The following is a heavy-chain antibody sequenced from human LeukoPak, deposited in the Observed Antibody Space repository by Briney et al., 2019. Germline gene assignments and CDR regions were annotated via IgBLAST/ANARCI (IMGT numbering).Heavy chain of an antibody. CDR1: GGSISSYY. CDR2: IYTSGST. D-gene: IGHD3-22*01. CDR3: ARDRGYYYDSSEGAFDI. J-gene: IGHJ3*02. V-gene: IGHV4-4*07. Sequence: SETLSLTCTVSGGSISSYYWSWIRQPAGKGLEWIGRIYTSGSTNYNPSLKSRVTISVDTSKNQFSLKLSSVTAADTAVYYCARDRGYYYDSSEGAFDIWGQGTMVTVSS.